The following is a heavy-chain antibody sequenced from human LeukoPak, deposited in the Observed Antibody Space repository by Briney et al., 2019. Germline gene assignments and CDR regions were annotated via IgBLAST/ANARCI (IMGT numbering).Heavy chain of an antibody. J-gene: IGHJ6*03. V-gene: IGHV4-59*08. D-gene: IGHD6-19*01. Sequence: SETLSLTCTVSGGSISSYYWSWIRQPPGKGLEWIGYIYYSGSTYYNPSLKSRVTISVDTSKNQFSLKLSSVTAADTAVYYCARQYSSGWHYYYYYYMDVWGKGTTVTISS. CDR3: ARQYSSGWHYYYYYYMDV. CDR1: GGSISSYY. CDR2: IYYSGST.